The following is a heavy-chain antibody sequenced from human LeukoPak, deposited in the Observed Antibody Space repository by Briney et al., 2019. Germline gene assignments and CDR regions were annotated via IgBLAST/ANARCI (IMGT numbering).Heavy chain of an antibody. Sequence: GASVKVSCKASGYTFTSYDISWVRQATGQGLEWMGWMNPNSGNTGYAQKFQGRVTMTRNTSISTAYMELSSLRSEDTAVYYCARDRVSSGWYYWYFDLWGRGTLVTVSS. J-gene: IGHJ2*01. V-gene: IGHV1-8*01. D-gene: IGHD6-19*01. CDR1: GYTFTSYD. CDR2: MNPNSGNT. CDR3: ARDRVSSGWYYWYFDL.